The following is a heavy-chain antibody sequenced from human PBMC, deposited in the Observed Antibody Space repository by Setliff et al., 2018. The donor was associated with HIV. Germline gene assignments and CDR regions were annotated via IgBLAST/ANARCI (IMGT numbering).Heavy chain of an antibody. V-gene: IGHV3-23*01. CDR1: GFTFSSYA. CDR2: ISGSGDST. Sequence: GGSLRLSCAASGFTFSSYAMSWVRQAPGKGLEWVSVISGSGDSTFYADSLKGRFTISRDNSKNTLYLQMNSLRAEDTAVYYCARGEPTILVVPAAFFDYWGQGTLVTV. CDR3: ARGEPTILVVPAAFFDY. J-gene: IGHJ4*02. D-gene: IGHD2-2*01.